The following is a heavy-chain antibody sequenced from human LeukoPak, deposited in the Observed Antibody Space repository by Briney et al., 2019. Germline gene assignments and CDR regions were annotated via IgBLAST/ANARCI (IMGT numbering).Heavy chain of an antibody. D-gene: IGHD1-26*01. CDR1: GGSITSDY. V-gene: IGHV4-59*01. CDR2: IYGDGRT. CDR3: PRDKDSGTHHAKIRYDV. Sequence: SETLSLTCTVSGGSITSDYWSWIRQRPGKGLEWIGVIYGDGRTTYNPSLMSRVTMSVDTSKHHSSLKLSPATAADSAVYYCPRDKDSGTHHAKIRYDVWGPRAIVTVSS. J-gene: IGHJ3*01.